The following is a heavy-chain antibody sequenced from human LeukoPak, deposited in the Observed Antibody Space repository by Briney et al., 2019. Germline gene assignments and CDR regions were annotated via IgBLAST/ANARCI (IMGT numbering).Heavy chain of an antibody. CDR2: ISAYNGNT. CDR3: ARPTGDFPYYYYYMDV. V-gene: IGHV1-18*01. J-gene: IGHJ6*03. D-gene: IGHD7-27*01. Sequence: ASVEVSCKASGYTFTSYGISWVRQAPGQGLEWMGWISAYNGNTNYAQKLQGRVTMTTDTSTSTAYMELGSLRSDDTAVYYCARPTGDFPYYYYYMDVWGKGTTVTVSS. CDR1: GYTFTSYG.